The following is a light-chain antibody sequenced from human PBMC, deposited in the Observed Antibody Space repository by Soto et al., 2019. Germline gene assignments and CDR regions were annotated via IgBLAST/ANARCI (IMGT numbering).Light chain of an antibody. J-gene: IGLJ2*01. V-gene: IGLV2-14*01. CDR2: DIK. CDR3: SSYTSRSSVI. Sequence: QAVVTQPASVSGSPGQSIAISCTGTSSDVGAYDYVSWYQQHPGKAPKLMIYDIKYRPSGVSNRFSGSKSGNTASLTISGLQAEDEADYYCSSYTSRSSVIFGGGTKLTVL. CDR1: SSDVGAYDY.